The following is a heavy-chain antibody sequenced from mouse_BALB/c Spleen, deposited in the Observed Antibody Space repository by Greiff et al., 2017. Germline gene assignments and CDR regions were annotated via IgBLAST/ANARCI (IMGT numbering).Heavy chain of an antibody. CDR3: ARDYYGYDVYAMDY. CDR2: INPSTGYT. D-gene: IGHD2-2*01. Sequence: QVQLQQSGAELAKPGASVKMSCKASGYTFTSYWMHWVKQRPGQGLEWIGYINPSTGYTEYNQKFKDKATLTADKSSSTAYMQLSSLTSEDSAVYYCARDYYGYDVYAMDYWGQGTSVTVSS. V-gene: IGHV1-7*01. J-gene: IGHJ4*01. CDR1: GYTFTSYW.